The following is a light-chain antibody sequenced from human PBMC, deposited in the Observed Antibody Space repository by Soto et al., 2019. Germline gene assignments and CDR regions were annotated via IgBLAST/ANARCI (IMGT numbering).Light chain of an antibody. Sequence: AIQMTQSPSSLSASVGDRVTITCRASQGIRNDLGWYQPKPGKAPKLLIYAASSLQSGVPSRFSGSGSGTDFTLTISSLQTEDFATYYCLQDYNYPLTFGVGTKVEIK. J-gene: IGKJ4*01. CDR3: LQDYNYPLT. CDR1: QGIRND. CDR2: AAS. V-gene: IGKV1-6*01.